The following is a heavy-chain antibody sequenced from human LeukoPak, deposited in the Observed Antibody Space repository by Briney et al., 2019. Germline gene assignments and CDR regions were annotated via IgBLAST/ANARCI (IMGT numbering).Heavy chain of an antibody. D-gene: IGHD5-24*01. CDR2: ISGSGGST. Sequence: AGGSLRLSCAASGFTFSSYAMSWVRQAPGKGLEWVSAISGSGGSTYYADSVKGRFTISRDNSKNTLYLQMNSLRAEDTAVYYCARDRAVATINEVDAFDIWGQGTMVTVSS. V-gene: IGHV3-23*01. CDR1: GFTFSSYA. J-gene: IGHJ3*02. CDR3: ARDRAVATINEVDAFDI.